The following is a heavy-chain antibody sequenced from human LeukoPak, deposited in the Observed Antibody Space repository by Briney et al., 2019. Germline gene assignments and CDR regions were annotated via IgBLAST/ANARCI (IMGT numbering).Heavy chain of an antibody. Sequence: SVKASCKASGGTFSSYAISWVRQAPGQGLEWLGGIIPIFGTANYAQKFQGRVTITTDESTSTAYMELSSLRSEDTAVYYCARDSYDSSGYFSQDAFDIWGQGTMVTVSS. CDR1: GGTFSSYA. CDR2: IIPIFGTA. CDR3: ARDSYDSSGYFSQDAFDI. D-gene: IGHD3-22*01. J-gene: IGHJ3*02. V-gene: IGHV1-69*05.